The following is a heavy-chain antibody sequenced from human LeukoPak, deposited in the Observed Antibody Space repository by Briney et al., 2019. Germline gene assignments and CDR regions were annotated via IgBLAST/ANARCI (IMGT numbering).Heavy chain of an antibody. Sequence: GESLRLSCAASGFTFSHYGMHWVRQAPGKGLEWVAVISYDGSNKYYADSVKGRFTISRDNSKNTLYLQMNSLRAEDTAVYYCARLVATICYWGQGTLVTVSS. CDR2: ISYDGSNK. V-gene: IGHV3-30*03. CDR3: ARLVATICY. D-gene: IGHD5-24*01. J-gene: IGHJ4*02. CDR1: GFTFSHYG.